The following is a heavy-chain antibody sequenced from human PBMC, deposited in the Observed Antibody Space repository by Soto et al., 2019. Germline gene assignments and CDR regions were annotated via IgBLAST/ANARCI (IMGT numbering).Heavy chain of an antibody. J-gene: IGHJ4*02. CDR2: MTGSGDTT. Sequence: EVQLLESGGALVQPGGSLRLSCSGSVFTFSDFAMNWVRQAPNKGLEWVSTMTGSGDTTYYAESVKGRFTISRDNSKTTLFLKMTALRADDTAIYFCAKQVYGGNPSPFGGWGQATRVTVSS. CDR3: AKQVYGGNPSPFGG. V-gene: IGHV3-23*01. CDR1: VFTFSDFA. D-gene: IGHD4-17*01.